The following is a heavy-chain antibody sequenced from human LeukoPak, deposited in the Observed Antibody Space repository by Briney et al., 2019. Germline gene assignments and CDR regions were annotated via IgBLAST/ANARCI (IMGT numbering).Heavy chain of an antibody. CDR3: ARELGYCGSTSCYGGYYMDV. J-gene: IGHJ6*03. CDR1: GFTVSSNY. V-gene: IGHV3-53*01. D-gene: IGHD2-2*01. CDR2: IYSGGST. Sequence: GGSLRLSCAASGFTVSSNYMSWVRQTPGKGLEWVSVIYSGGSTYYADSVKGRFTISRDNSKNTLYLQMNSLRAEDTAVYYCARELGYCGSTSCYGGYYMDVWGKGTTVTVSS.